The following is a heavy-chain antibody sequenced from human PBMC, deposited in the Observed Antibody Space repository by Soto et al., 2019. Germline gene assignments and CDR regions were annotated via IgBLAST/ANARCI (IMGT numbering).Heavy chain of an antibody. CDR1: GFTFSSYD. Sequence: GGSLRLSCAASGFTFSSYDMHWVRQATGKGLEWVSAIGTAGDTYYPGSVKGRFTISRENAKNSLYLQMNSLRAGDTAVYYCARAILWFGESYGAFDIWGQGTMVTVSS. J-gene: IGHJ3*02. CDR3: ARAILWFGESYGAFDI. D-gene: IGHD3-10*01. CDR2: IGTAGDT. V-gene: IGHV3-13*01.